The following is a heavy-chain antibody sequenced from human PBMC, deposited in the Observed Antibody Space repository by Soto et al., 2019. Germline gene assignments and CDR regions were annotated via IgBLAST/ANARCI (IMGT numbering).Heavy chain of an antibody. Sequence: TSETLSLTCTVSGGSISSSSYYWGWIRQPPGKGLEWIGSIYYSGSTYYNPSLKSRVTISVDTSKNQFSLKLSSVTAADTAVYYCARHFSPTGPYYYYYYMDVWGKGTTVTVSS. CDR3: ARHFSPTGPYYYYYYMDV. CDR2: IYYSGST. V-gene: IGHV4-39*01. D-gene: IGHD3-3*02. J-gene: IGHJ6*03. CDR1: GGSISSSSYY.